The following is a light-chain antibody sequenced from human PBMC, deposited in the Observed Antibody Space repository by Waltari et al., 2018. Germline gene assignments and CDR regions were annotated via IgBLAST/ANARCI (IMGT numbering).Light chain of an antibody. CDR2: AAS. Sequence: DIQMTQSPSSLSASVGDRVTIACRASQSISPSLNWYQQKPGQAPNLLIYAASSLQSGVPSRFSGSGSGTDFTLTISSLQPEDFATYYCQQTYSTPFTFGPGTKVDI. V-gene: IGKV1-39*01. CDR3: QQTYSTPFT. CDR1: QSISPS. J-gene: IGKJ3*01.